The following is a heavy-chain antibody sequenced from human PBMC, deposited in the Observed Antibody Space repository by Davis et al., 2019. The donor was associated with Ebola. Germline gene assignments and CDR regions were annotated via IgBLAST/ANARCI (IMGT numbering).Heavy chain of an antibody. CDR1: GVTFSNYW. D-gene: IGHD6-13*01. CDR2: INQDGTDR. J-gene: IGHJ4*02. V-gene: IGHV3-7*01. CDR3: VRESRSGTWSGG. Sequence: PGGSLRLSCVASGVTFSNYWMSWVRKAPGKGLEWVANINQDGTDRHYVASMGGRFTISRDNAKSSLYLQMNNLRAEDTAVYYCVRESRSGTWSGGWGQGTLVTVSS.